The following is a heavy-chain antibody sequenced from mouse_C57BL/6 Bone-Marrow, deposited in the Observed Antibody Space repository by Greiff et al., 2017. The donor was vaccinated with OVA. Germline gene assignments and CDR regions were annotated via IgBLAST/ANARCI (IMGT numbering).Heavy chain of an antibody. D-gene: IGHD1-1*01. CDR2: IYPRSGNT. V-gene: IGHV1-81*01. CDR3: ARWRGSWFAY. Sequence: VQLKESGAELARPGASVKLSCKASGYTFTSYGISWVKQRTGQGLEWIGEIYPRSGNTYYNEKFKGKATLTADKSSSTAYMELRSLTSEDSAVYFCARWRGSWFAYWGQGTLVTVSA. J-gene: IGHJ3*01. CDR1: GYTFTSYG.